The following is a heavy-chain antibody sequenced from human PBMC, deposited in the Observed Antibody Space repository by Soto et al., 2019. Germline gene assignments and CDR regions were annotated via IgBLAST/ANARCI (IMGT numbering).Heavy chain of an antibody. V-gene: IGHV3-21*01. D-gene: IGHD2-8*02. CDR3: ARDGLVSGPSNWFDP. Sequence: EVQLVESGGGLVKPGGSLRLSCAASGFTFSSYSMNWVRQAPGKGLEWVSSISSSSSYIYYADSVKGRFTISRDNAKNSLYLQMNSLRAEDTAVYYCARDGLVSGPSNWFDPWGQGTLVTVSS. J-gene: IGHJ5*02. CDR2: ISSSSSYI. CDR1: GFTFSSYS.